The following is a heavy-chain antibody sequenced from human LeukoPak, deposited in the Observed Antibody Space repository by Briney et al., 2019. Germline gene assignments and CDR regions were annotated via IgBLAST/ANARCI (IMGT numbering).Heavy chain of an antibody. CDR1: GGSISSSNW. Sequence: PSETLSLTCAVSGGSISSSNWWSWVRQPPGMGREWIGEIYHSGSTNYNPSLKSRVTISVDKSKNQFSLKLSSVTDADTAVYYCASGISGSGSYSFDYWGQGTLVTVSS. D-gene: IGHD3-10*01. J-gene: IGHJ4*02. CDR2: IYHSGST. CDR3: ASGISGSGSYSFDY. V-gene: IGHV4-4*02.